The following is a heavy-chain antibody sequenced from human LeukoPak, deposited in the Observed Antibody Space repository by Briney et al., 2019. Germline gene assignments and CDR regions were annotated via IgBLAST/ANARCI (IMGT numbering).Heavy chain of an antibody. CDR2: IIPIFGTA. CDR1: GGTFISYA. CDR3: ARGWIAETTVVTPYNY. Sequence: SVKVSCKASGGTFISYAISWVRQAPGQGLEWMGGIIPIFGTAHYAQKFQGRVTITADESTSTAYMQLSSLRSDDTAVYYCARGWIAETTVVTPYNYWGQGTLVTVSS. D-gene: IGHD4-23*01. V-gene: IGHV1-69*13. J-gene: IGHJ4*02.